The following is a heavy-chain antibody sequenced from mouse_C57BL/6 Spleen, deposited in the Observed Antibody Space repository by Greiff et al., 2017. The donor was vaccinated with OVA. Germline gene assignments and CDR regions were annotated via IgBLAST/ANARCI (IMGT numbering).Heavy chain of an antibody. Sequence: QVQLQQPGAELVRPGSSVKLSCKASGYTFTSYWMHWVKQRPIQGLEWIGNIDPSDSETHYNQKFKDKATLTVDKSSSTAYMQLSSLTSEDSAVYYGATGAYYGSSRYYFDYWGQGTTLTVSS. CDR2: IDPSDSET. J-gene: IGHJ2*01. D-gene: IGHD1-1*01. CDR1: GYTFTSYW. V-gene: IGHV1-52*01. CDR3: ATGAYYGSSRYYFDY.